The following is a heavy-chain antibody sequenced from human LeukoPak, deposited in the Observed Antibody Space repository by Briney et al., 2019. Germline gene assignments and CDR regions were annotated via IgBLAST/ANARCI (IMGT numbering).Heavy chain of an antibody. J-gene: IGHJ4*02. CDR2: ISSSARSA. CDR1: GFTFSNFA. Sequence: QPGGSLRLSCEVSGFTFSNFAMNWVRQAPGKGLEWVSSISSSARSAVYGDPVKGRFTISRDNSKNTLYLQMNSLRAEDTAVYYCAKDSPAWGRVVVPAAILHLGGWGQGTLVTVSS. D-gene: IGHD2-2*01. V-gene: IGHV3-23*01. CDR3: AKDSPAWGRVVVPAAILHLGG.